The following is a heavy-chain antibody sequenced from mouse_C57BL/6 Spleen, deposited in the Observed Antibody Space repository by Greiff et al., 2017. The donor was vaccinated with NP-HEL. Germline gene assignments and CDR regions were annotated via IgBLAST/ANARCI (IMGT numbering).Heavy chain of an antibody. D-gene: IGHD1-1*02. CDR2: IDPEDGDT. Sequence: EVQLQQSGAELVRPGASVKLSCTASGFNIKDYYMHWVKQRPEPGLERIGRIDPEDGDTEYAPTFQGKDTMTADTSANTAYLQLSSLTSEGTAVYYGTTNCVGGLPTEYDFDYWGKSTRLTVSS. J-gene: IGHJ2*03. CDR1: GFNIKDYY. CDR3: TTNCVGGLPTEYDFDY. V-gene: IGHV14-1*01.